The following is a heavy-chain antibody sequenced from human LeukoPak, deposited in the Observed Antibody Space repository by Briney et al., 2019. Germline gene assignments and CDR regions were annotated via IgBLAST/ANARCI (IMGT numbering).Heavy chain of an antibody. CDR3: ARDIVGATISLDY. CDR2: ISGYNGNT. CDR1: GYTFNSYG. V-gene: IGHV1-18*01. D-gene: IGHD1-26*01. J-gene: IGHJ4*02. Sequence: ASVKVSCKASGYTFNSYGISWVRQAPGQGLEWMGWISGYNGNTKYAQKLQGRVTMTTDTSTSTAYMELSRLRSDDTAVYYCARDIVGATISLDYWGQGTLVTVSS.